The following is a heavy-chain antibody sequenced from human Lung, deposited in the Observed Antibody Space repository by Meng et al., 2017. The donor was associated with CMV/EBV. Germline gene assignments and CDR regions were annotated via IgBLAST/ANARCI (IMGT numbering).Heavy chain of an antibody. CDR2: ISTMSTYM. J-gene: IGHJ4*02. CDR1: GFTFRNYN. V-gene: IGHV3-21*01. Sequence: GGSLRLSCAASGFTFRNYNMNWIRQAPGKGLEWVSSISTMSTYMKYADSVKGRFTISRDNAKSSLYLQMNSLRAEDTAVYYCTRPDSSYWPSDDWGQGTLXTLL. CDR3: TRPDSSYWPSDD. D-gene: IGHD6-6*01.